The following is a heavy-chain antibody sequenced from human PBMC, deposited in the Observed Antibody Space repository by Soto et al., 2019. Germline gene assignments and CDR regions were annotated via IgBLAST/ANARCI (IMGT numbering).Heavy chain of an antibody. Sequence: QVQLVQSGAEVKKPGASVKVSCKASGYTFTSYAMHWVRQAPGQRHEWMGWINAGNGNTKYSQKFQGRVTITRDTSASTAYMELSSLRSEDTAVYYCARGPGGPDGPGDYCGQGTLVTVSS. CDR1: GYTFTSYA. J-gene: IGHJ4*02. CDR2: INAGNGNT. CDR3: ARGPGGPDGPGDY. D-gene: IGHD2-15*01. V-gene: IGHV1-3*01.